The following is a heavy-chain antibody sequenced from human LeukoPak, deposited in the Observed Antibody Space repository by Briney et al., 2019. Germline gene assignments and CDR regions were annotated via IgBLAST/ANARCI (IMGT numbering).Heavy chain of an antibody. Sequence: ASVKVSCKASGYTFTGYYMHWVRQAPGQGLEWMGWISAYNGHTKYAQKFQGRVTMTTDTSTSIAYMELRSLRSDDTAMYYCAREDCSSSSCYLGDHWGQGTLLTVSS. CDR1: GYTFTGYY. D-gene: IGHD2-2*01. V-gene: IGHV1-18*04. CDR3: AREDCSSSSCYLGDH. J-gene: IGHJ5*02. CDR2: ISAYNGHT.